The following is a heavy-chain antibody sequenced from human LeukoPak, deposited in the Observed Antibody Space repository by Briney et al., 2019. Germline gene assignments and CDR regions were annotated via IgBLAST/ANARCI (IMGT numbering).Heavy chain of an antibody. CDR1: GGSISSSSYY. CDR3: ARDVWGIAVAGTNFDY. J-gene: IGHJ4*02. CDR2: INHSGST. V-gene: IGHV4-39*07. D-gene: IGHD6-19*01. Sequence: SETLSLTCTVSGGSISSSSYYWGWIRQPPGKGLEWIGEINHSGSTNYNPSLKSRVTISVDTSKNQFSLKLSSVTAADTAVYYCARDVWGIAVAGTNFDYWGQGTLVTVSS.